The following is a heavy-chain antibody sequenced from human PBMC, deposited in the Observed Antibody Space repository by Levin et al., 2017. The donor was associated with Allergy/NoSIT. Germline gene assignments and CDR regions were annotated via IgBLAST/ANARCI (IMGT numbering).Heavy chain of an antibody. Sequence: GGSLRLSCAASGFTFDDYAMHWVRQAPGKGLEWVSGISWNSGSIGYADSVKGRFTISRDNAKNSLYLQMNSLRAEDTALYYCAKDPVKSYDFWSGYQYYFDYWGQGTLVTVSS. CDR2: ISWNSGSI. D-gene: IGHD3-3*01. CDR1: GFTFDDYA. J-gene: IGHJ4*02. CDR3: AKDPVKSYDFWSGYQYYFDY. V-gene: IGHV3-9*01.